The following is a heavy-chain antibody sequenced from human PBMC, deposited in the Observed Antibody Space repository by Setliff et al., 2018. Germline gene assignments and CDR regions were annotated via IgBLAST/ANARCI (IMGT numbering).Heavy chain of an antibody. CDR3: ARDLHGYNYFDY. J-gene: IGHJ4*02. V-gene: IGHV4-39*06. Sequence: LSLTCTVSGGSISSSSYYWGWIRQPPGKGLEWIGSIYYSGSTHYNPALKSRVTISVDTSKNQFPLKLNSVTAADTAVYYCARDLHGYNYFDYWGQGTLVTVSS. CDR1: GGSISSSSYY. CDR2: IYYSGST. D-gene: IGHD5-12*01.